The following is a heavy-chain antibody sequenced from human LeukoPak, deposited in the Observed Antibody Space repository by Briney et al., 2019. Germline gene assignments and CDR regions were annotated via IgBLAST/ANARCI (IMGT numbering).Heavy chain of an antibody. J-gene: IGHJ6*02. V-gene: IGHV3-48*02. D-gene: IGHD3-22*01. CDR3: ARRPYSDTSGRLSDV. Sequence: GGSLRLSCAASGFTFSSYSMNWVRQAPGKGLEWVSYISSSSSTIYYADSVKGRFTISRDNAKNSLYLQMNSLRDDDTALYYCARRPYSDTSGRLSDVWGQGTTVTVSS. CDR1: GFTFSSYS. CDR2: ISSSSSTI.